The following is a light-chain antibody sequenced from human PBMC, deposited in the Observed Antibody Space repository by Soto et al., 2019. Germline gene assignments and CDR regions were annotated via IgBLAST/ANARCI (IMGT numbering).Light chain of an antibody. V-gene: IGKV1-39*01. Sequence: DVQMTKSPSSLSASVGDRVTITCRASQSISSYLNWYQQKQGKGPKLLIYEASTLQSGVPSRFSGSGSGTDFTLTISSLQPEDFATYHCQQSYSTPRTFGQGTKVDI. CDR3: QQSYSTPRT. CDR2: EAS. CDR1: QSISSY. J-gene: IGKJ1*01.